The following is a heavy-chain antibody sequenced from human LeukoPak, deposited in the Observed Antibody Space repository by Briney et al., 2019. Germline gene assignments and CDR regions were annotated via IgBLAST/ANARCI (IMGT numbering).Heavy chain of an antibody. V-gene: IGHV1-69*04. CDR1: GGTFSSYA. CDR3: AIAAAGTVPWFDP. CDR2: IIPILGIA. J-gene: IGHJ5*02. D-gene: IGHD6-13*01. Sequence: GSSVKVSCKASGGTFSSYAISWVRQAPGQGLEWMGRIIPILGIANYAQKLQGRVTITADKSTSTAYMELSSLRSEDTAVYYCAIAAAGTVPWFDPWGQGTLVTVSS.